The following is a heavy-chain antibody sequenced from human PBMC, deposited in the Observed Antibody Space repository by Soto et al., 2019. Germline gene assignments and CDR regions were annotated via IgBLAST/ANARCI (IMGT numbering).Heavy chain of an antibody. J-gene: IGHJ5*02. CDR3: AKSHNPPYSSSWYPTNWFDP. D-gene: IGHD6-13*01. V-gene: IGHV1-2*02. Sequence: ASVKVSCKASGYTLTAYYLHWVRQAPGQGLEWMGRINPSGNTNYAQRFQGRVNMTWDASLNTAYLELSSLKSEVTAVYYCAKSHNPPYSSSWYPTNWFDPWGQGTLVTVSS. CDR1: GYTLTAYY. CDR2: INPSGNT.